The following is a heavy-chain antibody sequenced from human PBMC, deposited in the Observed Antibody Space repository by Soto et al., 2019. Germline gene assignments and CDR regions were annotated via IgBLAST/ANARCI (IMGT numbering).Heavy chain of an antibody. Sequence: QVQLVQSGAEVKKPGASVKVSCKASGYTFTSYGISWVRQAPGQGLEWMGWISAYKGNTNYAQKLQGRVTMTTETSTSTAYMELRSLRSDDTAVYYCARDPGEYSGSYEGWFDPWGQGTLVTVSS. CDR1: GYTFTSYG. V-gene: IGHV1-18*01. CDR2: ISAYKGNT. J-gene: IGHJ5*02. CDR3: ARDPGEYSGSYEGWFDP. D-gene: IGHD1-26*01.